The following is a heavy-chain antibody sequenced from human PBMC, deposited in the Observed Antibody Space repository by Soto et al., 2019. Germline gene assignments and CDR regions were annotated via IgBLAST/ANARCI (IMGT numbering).Heavy chain of an antibody. J-gene: IGHJ5*02. CDR3: ARDSRRQGWFDP. Sequence: SETLSLTCAVSGGSISTAYWWTWVRQSPGKGLEWIGQIYHDGTTDFNPSLQSRVSISVDVSENLFSLNLTSVTAADTAIYYCARDSRRQGWFDPWDQGALVTVSS. CDR1: GGSISTAYW. CDR2: IYHDGTT. V-gene: IGHV4-4*02.